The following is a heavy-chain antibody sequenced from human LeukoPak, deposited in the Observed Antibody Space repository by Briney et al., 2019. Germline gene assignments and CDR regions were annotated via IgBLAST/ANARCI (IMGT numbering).Heavy chain of an antibody. J-gene: IGHJ4*02. CDR3: ARYSGSYYYPPAWDL. Sequence: GGSLRLSCTASGFTFSNNAMSWVRQAPGKGLEWVSATSTSGGSAYYADSVKGRFTISRDNSKNTLYLQMDSLRADDTAVYYCARYSGSYYYPPAWDLWGQGTLVTVSS. D-gene: IGHD1-26*01. V-gene: IGHV3-23*01. CDR2: TSTSGGSA. CDR1: GFTFSNNA.